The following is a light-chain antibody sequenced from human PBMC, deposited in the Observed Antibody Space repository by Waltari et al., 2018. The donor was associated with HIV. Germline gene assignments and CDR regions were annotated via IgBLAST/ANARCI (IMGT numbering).Light chain of an antibody. CDR1: SSDVGGYDY. V-gene: IGLV2-14*01. J-gene: IGLJ2*01. Sequence: QSALTQPASVSGSPGQSITISCTGTSSDVGGYDYVSWYQQHPGKAPKLIIYDVTNRPSGVSNRFSGSKSGNTASLTISGLQAEDEADYYCSSYTPSSTVVFGGGTKLTVL. CDR2: DVT. CDR3: SSYTPSSTVV.